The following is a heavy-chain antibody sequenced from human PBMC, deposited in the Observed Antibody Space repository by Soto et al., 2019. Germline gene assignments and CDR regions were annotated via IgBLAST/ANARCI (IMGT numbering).Heavy chain of an antibody. CDR3: ARDRYGDRYFDY. CDR2: ISYDGSNK. J-gene: IGHJ4*02. V-gene: IGHV3-30-3*01. CDR1: GFTFSSYA. D-gene: IGHD4-17*01. Sequence: QVQLVESGGGVVQPGRSLRLSCAASGFTFSSYAMHWVRQAPGKGLEWVAVISYDGSNKYYADSVKGRFTISRDNSKNTLYLQMNSLRAEDTAVYYCARDRYGDRYFDYWGQGTLVTVSS.